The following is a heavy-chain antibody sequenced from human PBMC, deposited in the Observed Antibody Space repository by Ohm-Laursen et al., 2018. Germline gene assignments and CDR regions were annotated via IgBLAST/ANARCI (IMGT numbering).Heavy chain of an antibody. CDR1: GFPFSAYS. CDR3: ARGLGNYYYFDD. Sequence: SLRLSCSASGFPFSAYSMNWVRQAPGKGLEWISYISNVVSVTWYADSVKGRFTVSRDNAKNSLYLQLNSLRTEDTAVYYCARGLGNYYYFDDWGQGTLVTVSS. CDR2: ISNVVSVT. D-gene: IGHD3-10*01. V-gene: IGHV3-48*01. J-gene: IGHJ4*02.